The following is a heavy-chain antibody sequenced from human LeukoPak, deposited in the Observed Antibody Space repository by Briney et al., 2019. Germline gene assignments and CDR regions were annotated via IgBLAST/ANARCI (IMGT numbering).Heavy chain of an antibody. V-gene: IGHV4-4*02. J-gene: IGHJ5*02. CDR3: AREGSENWFDP. Sequence: SSGTLSLTCAVSGGSISSSNWWSWVRQPPGKGLEWIGEIYHSGSTNYNPSLKSRVTISVDTSKNQFSLKLSSVTAADTAVYYCAREGSENWFDPWGQGTLVTVSS. CDR2: IYHSGST. CDR1: GGSISSSNW. D-gene: IGHD2-15*01.